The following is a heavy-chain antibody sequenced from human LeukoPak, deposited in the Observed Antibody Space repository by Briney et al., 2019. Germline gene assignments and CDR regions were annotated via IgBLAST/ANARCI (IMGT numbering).Heavy chain of an antibody. CDR2: ISGSGGST. CDR1: GFIFSIYT. V-gene: IGHV3-23*01. D-gene: IGHD3-9*01. J-gene: IGHJ3*02. CDR3: AKGLLRYFDWLFDAFDI. Sequence: PGGSLRLPCAASGFIFSIYTMSWVRQAPGKGLESVSPISGSGGSTYYADSVKGRFTISRDNSKNTLYLQMNSLRAEDTAVYYCAKGLLRYFDWLFDAFDIWGQGTMVTVSS.